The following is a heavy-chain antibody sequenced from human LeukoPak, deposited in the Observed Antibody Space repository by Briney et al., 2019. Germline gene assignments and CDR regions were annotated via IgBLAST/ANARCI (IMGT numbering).Heavy chain of an antibody. CDR1: GFTFSSYS. D-gene: IGHD3-22*01. Sequence: GGSLRLSCAASGFTFSSYSMNWVRQAPGKGLEWVSSISSSSSYIYYADSVKGRFTISRDNAKNSLYLQMNSLRAEDTAVYYCARDDDNYYDSSGYPYWGQGTLVTVSS. CDR2: ISSSSSYI. CDR3: ARDDDNYYDSSGYPY. V-gene: IGHV3-21*01. J-gene: IGHJ4*02.